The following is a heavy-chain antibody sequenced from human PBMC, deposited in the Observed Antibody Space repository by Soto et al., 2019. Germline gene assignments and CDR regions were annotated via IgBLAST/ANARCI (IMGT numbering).Heavy chain of an antibody. CDR1: GGTFRTSA. J-gene: IGHJ6*01. Sequence: QVQLVQSGAEVKKPGSSVKVSCKTSGGTFRTSAISWVRQAPGQGLEWMGGIMPVFSTPDYAQKFQGRVTITADESTGTAYMELSSLRSEDKAVYYCARDKDRQQLGGNYYYIMDVWGQGTTVTVSS. D-gene: IGHD3-3*02. V-gene: IGHV1-69*12. CDR2: IMPVFSTP. CDR3: ARDKDRQQLGGNYYYIMDV.